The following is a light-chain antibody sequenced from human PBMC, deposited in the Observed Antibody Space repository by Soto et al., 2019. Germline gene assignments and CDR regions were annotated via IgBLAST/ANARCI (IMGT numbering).Light chain of an antibody. CDR1: QSVSSNY. CDR3: QHYGSSPPNT. CDR2: GAS. J-gene: IGKJ2*01. V-gene: IGKV3-20*01. Sequence: EIVLTQSPGTLSLSPGGRATLSCRATQSVSSNYLAWYQQTPGQAPRLLIYGASIRATGIPDRFSGSGSGTDFTLTISRLEPEDFAVYYCQHYGSSPPNTFGRGTKLEIK.